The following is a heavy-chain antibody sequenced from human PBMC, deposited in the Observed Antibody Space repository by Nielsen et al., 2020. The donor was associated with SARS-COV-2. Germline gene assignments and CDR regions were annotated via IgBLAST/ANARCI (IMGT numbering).Heavy chain of an antibody. V-gene: IGHV3-15*01. J-gene: IGHJ4*02. Sequence: GESLKISCAASGFTFSNASMSWVRQAPGKGLEWVGRIKSKTDGGTTDYAAPAKGRFTISRDDSKNTLYLQMNSLNTEDTAVYYCVTDRRVVGADTDCWGQGTLVTFSS. CDR3: VTDRRVVGADTDC. CDR1: GFTFSNAS. CDR2: IKSKTDGGTT. D-gene: IGHD1-26*01.